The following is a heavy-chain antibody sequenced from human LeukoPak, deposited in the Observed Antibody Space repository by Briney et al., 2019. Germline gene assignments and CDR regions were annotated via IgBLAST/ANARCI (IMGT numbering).Heavy chain of an antibody. D-gene: IGHD6-13*01. CDR3: ARSSAAAFY. Sequence: GGSLRLSCAASGFTFSSYAMSWVRQAPGKGLEWVANIKQDGSEKYYVDSVKGRFTISRDNAENSLYLQMNSLRAEDTAVYYCARSSAAAFYWGQGTLVTVSS. CDR2: IKQDGSEK. J-gene: IGHJ4*02. V-gene: IGHV3-7*01. CDR1: GFTFSSYA.